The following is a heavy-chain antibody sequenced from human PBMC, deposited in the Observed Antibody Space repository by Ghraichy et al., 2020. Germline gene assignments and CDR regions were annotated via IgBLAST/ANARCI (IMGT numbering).Heavy chain of an antibody. CDR1: GFSFSSYE. D-gene: IGHD3-16*01. J-gene: IGHJ3*02. CDR3: ARELVMTRGDALDI. V-gene: IGHV3-48*03. CDR2: ITSSGSTM. Sequence: GGSLRLSCEASGFSFSSYEFNWVRQAPGKGLEWVSYITSSGSTMLYADSVKGRFTISRDNATKSLYLQMNSLRAEDTAVYYCARELVMTRGDALDIWGQGTMVTVSS.